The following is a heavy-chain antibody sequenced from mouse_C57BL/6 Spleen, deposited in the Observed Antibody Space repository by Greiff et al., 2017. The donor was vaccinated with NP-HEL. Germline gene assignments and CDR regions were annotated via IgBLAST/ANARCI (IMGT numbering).Heavy chain of an antibody. Sequence: VKLMESGADLAKPGASVKLSCKASGYTFTSYWMHWVKQRPGQGLEWIGYINPSSGYTKYNQKFKDKATLTADKSSSTAYMQLSSLTYEDSAVYYCARVDYGSREYFDVWGTGTTVTVSS. J-gene: IGHJ1*03. V-gene: IGHV1-7*01. CDR3: ARVDYGSREYFDV. D-gene: IGHD1-1*01. CDR2: INPSSGYT. CDR1: GYTFTSYW.